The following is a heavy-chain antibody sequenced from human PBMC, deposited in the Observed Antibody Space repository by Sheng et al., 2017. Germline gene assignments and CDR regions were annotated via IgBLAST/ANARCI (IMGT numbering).Heavy chain of an antibody. J-gene: IGHJ4*02. CDR3: ARVGGEWNGYGDS. CDR2: INPHNDDK. D-gene: IGHD5-12*01. Sequence: QVHLVQSGAEVKKTGASVKVSCKPSGYTFISYGISWVRQAPGQGLEWMGWINPHNDDKSYAQKFQDRITVTADTSTTTVYMELRNLTSNDTAVYFCARVGGEWNGYGDSWGQGTLVIVSS. CDR1: GYTFISYG. V-gene: IGHV1-18*01.